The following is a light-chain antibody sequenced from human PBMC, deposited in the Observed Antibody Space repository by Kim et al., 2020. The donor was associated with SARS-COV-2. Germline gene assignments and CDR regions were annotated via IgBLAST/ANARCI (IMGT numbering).Light chain of an antibody. CDR3: ATWDDSLSGWV. CDR1: TSNIGANY. V-gene: IGLV1-47*01. CDR2: RNN. J-gene: IGLJ3*02. Sequence: QSVLTQPPSASGTPGQRVTISCSGSTSNIGANYAYWYQHLPGTAPKLLIYRNNERPSGVPDRFSGSKSGTSASLAVSGLRSEDETNYYCATWDDSLSGWVFGGGTQLTVL.